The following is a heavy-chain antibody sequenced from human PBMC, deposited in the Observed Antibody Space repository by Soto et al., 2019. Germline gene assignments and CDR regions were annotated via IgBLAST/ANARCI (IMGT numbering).Heavy chain of an antibody. J-gene: IGHJ4*02. V-gene: IGHV3-64*01. CDR3: ARADGSGSYPY. Sequence: CLRLSCAVAGFTVSSYAMHWVRQAPGKGLEYVSAITNNGGSTYYANSVMGRFTISRDNSKNTLYLQMGSLRPEDMAVYYCARADGSGSYPYWGQGTLVTVSS. D-gene: IGHD3-10*01. CDR1: GFTVSSYA. CDR2: ITNNGGST.